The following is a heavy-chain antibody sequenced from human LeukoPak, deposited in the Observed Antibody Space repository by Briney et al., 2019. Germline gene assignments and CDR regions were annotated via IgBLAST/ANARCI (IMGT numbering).Heavy chain of an antibody. D-gene: IGHD1-26*01. Sequence: GGSLRLSCAASGFTFDDYAMHWVRQAPGKGLEWVSGISWNSGSIGYADSVKGRFTISRDNSKNTLYLQMNTLRAEDTAIYYCAKDRTVGASYWYFDLWGRGTLVTVSS. V-gene: IGHV3-9*01. J-gene: IGHJ2*01. CDR2: ISWNSGSI. CDR1: GFTFDDYA. CDR3: AKDRTVGASYWYFDL.